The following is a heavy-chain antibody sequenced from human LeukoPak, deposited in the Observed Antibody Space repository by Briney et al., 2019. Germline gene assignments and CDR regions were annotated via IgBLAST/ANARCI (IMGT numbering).Heavy chain of an antibody. CDR2: IYYSGST. Sequence: SETLSLTCTVSGFSISSNIYNWVWIGQPPGKGRVWMASIYYSGSTYYNPSLKRRVTISGDTPKNQFALKLSSVTAADTTVYYCARLRGYSGYDSGYYYHYYMDVWGKGTTVTVSS. CDR3: ARLRGYSGYDSGYYYHYYMDV. D-gene: IGHD5-12*01. CDR1: GFSISSNIYN. J-gene: IGHJ6*03. V-gene: IGHV4-39*01.